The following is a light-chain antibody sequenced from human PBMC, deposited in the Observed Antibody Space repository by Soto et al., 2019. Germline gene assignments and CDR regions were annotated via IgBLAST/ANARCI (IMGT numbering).Light chain of an antibody. CDR1: SSDVGIYNY. Sequence: QSVLTQPASVSGSPGQSITISCTGTSSDVGIYNYVSWYQQEPGKAPKLLIYGVTSRPSGVSDRFSGSKSGNTASLTISGLQADDEADYYCSSYTTSSARVFGTGTKV. CDR2: GVT. CDR3: SSYTTSSARV. V-gene: IGLV2-14*01. J-gene: IGLJ1*01.